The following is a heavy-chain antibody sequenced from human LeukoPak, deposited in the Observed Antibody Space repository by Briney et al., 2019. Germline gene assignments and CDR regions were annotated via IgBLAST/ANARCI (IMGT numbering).Heavy chain of an antibody. CDR2: IYYSGST. Sequence: SETLSLTCTVSGGSISSSSYYWGWIRQPPGKGLEWIGSIYYSGSTYYNPSLKSRATISVDKSKNKFSLKLSSVTAADTAVYYCARESSPSLATAPFDYWGQGTLVTVSS. J-gene: IGHJ4*02. CDR3: ARESSPSLATAPFDY. D-gene: IGHD1-1*01. CDR1: GGSISSSSYY. V-gene: IGHV4-39*07.